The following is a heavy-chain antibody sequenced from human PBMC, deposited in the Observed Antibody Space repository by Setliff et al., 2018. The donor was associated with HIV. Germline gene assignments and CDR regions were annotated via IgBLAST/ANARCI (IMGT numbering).Heavy chain of an antibody. V-gene: IGHV4-4*02. CDR2: IDHSGAT. CDR3: AIRRNFDWLMTSGPFDY. CDR1: GASITDSKW. J-gene: IGHJ4*02. Sequence: KPSETLSLTCVVSGASITDSKWWTWVRQPPGKRLEWIGEIDHSGATKYNPSLKRRVAISVETYKNQFSLSLQSVTAADAAVYYCAIRRNFDWLMTSGPFDYWGQGILVTVSS. D-gene: IGHD3-9*01.